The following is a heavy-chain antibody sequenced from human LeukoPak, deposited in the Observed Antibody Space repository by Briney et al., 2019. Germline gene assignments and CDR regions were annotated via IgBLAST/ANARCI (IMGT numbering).Heavy chain of an antibody. V-gene: IGHV3-49*03. CDR1: GFTFGDYA. Sequence: GGSLRLSCTASGFTFGDYAMSWFRQAPGKGLEWVGFIRSKTYGGTTEYAASVKGRFTISRDDSKSIAYLQMNSLKTADTAVYYCTRGCTGGSCYSTEFDYWGQGTLVTVSS. D-gene: IGHD2-15*01. CDR2: IRSKTYGGTT. CDR3: TRGCTGGSCYSTEFDY. J-gene: IGHJ4*02.